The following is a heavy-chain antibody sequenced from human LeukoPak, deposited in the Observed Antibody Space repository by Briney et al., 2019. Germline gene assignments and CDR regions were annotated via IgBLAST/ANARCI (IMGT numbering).Heavy chain of an antibody. V-gene: IGHV4-59*08. D-gene: IGHD4-17*01. J-gene: IGHJ5*02. Sequence: PSETLSLTCTVSGAPLNNYYLNWVRQPPGQELEWIGNVDYSGSTRYNPSLKSRATMSLGSSKNQFSLRLTSVTAADMAVYYCAMQVGIYGDYNNWFDPWGQGARVTVSS. CDR2: VDYSGST. CDR1: GAPLNNYY. CDR3: AMQVGIYGDYNNWFDP.